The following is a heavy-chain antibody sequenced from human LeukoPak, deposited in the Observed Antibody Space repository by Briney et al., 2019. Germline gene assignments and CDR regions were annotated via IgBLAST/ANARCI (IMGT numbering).Heavy chain of an antibody. CDR2: IYYSGST. J-gene: IGHJ5*02. CDR1: GGSISSYY. V-gene: IGHV4-59*01. Sequence: WETLSLTCTVSGGSISSYYSSWIRQPPGKGLEWIGYIYYSGSTNYNPSLKSRVTISVDTSKNQFSLKLSSVTAADTAVYYCARDEYNWFDPWGQGTLVTVSS. CDR3: ARDEYNWFDP.